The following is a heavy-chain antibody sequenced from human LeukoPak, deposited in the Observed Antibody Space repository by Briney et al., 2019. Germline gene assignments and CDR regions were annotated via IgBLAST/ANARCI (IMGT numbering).Heavy chain of an antibody. D-gene: IGHD6-19*01. Sequence: GXXXXWVSAISGSGGSTYYADSVKGRFTIFRDNSKNTLYLQMNSLRAKDTAVYYCAASTESIAVAGWGQGTLVTVSS. CDR2: ISGSGGST. CDR3: AASTESIAVAG. V-gene: IGHV3-23*01. J-gene: IGHJ4*02.